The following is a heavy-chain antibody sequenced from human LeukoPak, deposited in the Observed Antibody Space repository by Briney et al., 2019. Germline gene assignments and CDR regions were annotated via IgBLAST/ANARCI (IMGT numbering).Heavy chain of an antibody. D-gene: IGHD3-16*01. CDR3: ARGRGTPKYFSRVGGGFFDF. CDR1: GGSFKDYS. J-gene: IGHJ4*02. Sequence: SETLSLTCAVYGGSFKDYSWIWIRQPPGKGLEWIGEINHYGGTNYNPSLKSQVTISQDTSKSQFSLNLKFMTVADTAVYYCARGRGTPKYFSRVGGGFFDFWGQGGLVTVSS. V-gene: IGHV4-34*01. CDR2: INHYGGT.